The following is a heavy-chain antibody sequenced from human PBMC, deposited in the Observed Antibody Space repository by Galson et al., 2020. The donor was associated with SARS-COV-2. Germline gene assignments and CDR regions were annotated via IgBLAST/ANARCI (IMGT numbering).Heavy chain of an antibody. CDR3: ARLGDLDCNSSGCYGGAVDY. J-gene: IGHJ4*02. D-gene: IGHD2-2*01. V-gene: IGHV1-2*02. Sequence: GESLKISCKASGYKFTGYYLHWVRQAPGQGFEWMGSINCKSGDTKFAEKFQGRVTMTRDTSINTAYMELNRLTFDDTAVFYCARLGDLDCNSSGCYGGAVDYWGQGTLVIVS. CDR2: INCKSGDT. CDR1: GYKFTGYY.